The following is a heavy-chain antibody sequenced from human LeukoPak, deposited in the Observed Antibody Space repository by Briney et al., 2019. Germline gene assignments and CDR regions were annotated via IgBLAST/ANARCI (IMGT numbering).Heavy chain of an antibody. J-gene: IGHJ5*02. Sequence: GGSLRLSCAASGFTFSNYAMSWVRQAPGKGMEWVSVISGSGGSTYYADSVKGRFTISRDNAKNSLYLQMNSLRAEDTAVYYCARDLDSSSWWNWFDPWGQGTLVTVSS. CDR2: ISGSGGST. V-gene: IGHV3-23*01. D-gene: IGHD6-13*01. CDR3: ARDLDSSSWWNWFDP. CDR1: GFTFSNYA.